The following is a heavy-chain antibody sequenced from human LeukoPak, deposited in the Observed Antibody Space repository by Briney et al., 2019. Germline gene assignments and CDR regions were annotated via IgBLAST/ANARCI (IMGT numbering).Heavy chain of an antibody. CDR2: ISYDGSNE. CDR1: GFTFSRYA. J-gene: IGHJ4*02. D-gene: IGHD3-10*01. V-gene: IGHV3-30-3*01. CDR3: ARVGYYSSGPFSYFDY. Sequence: GGSLRLSCAASGFTFSRYAMHWVRQAPGKGLEWVAVISYDGSNEYYAESVKGRFTISRDSSENTLYLEMNSLRVEDTAVYYCARVGYYSSGPFSYFDYWGQGTLVTVSS.